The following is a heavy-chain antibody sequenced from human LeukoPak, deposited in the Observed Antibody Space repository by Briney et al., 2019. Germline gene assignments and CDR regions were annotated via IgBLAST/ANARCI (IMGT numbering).Heavy chain of an antibody. D-gene: IGHD3-16*02. V-gene: IGHV3-33*01. CDR1: GFTFSSYG. CDR3: ARVNRGDAFDI. CDR2: TWYDGRNK. J-gene: IGHJ3*02. Sequence: PGGSLRLSCAASGFTFSSYGMHWVRQAPGKGLEWVAVTWYDGRNKFYADSLKGRFTISRDNSKNTLYLQMNSLRAEDTAVYYCARVNRGDAFDIWGQGTLVTVSS.